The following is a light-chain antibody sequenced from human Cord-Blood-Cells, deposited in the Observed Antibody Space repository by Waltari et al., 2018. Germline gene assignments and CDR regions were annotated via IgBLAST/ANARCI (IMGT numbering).Light chain of an antibody. V-gene: IGKV3-15*01. J-gene: IGKJ3*01. CDR1: QSVCSN. CDR2: GAS. Sequence: EIVMPQHPATLPVSLGERATLSSRASQSVCSNLAWYQQKPGQAPRLLIYGASTRATGIPARFSGSGSGTEFTLTISSLQSEDFAVYYCQQYNNWPPFTFGPGTKVDIK. CDR3: QQYNNWPPFT.